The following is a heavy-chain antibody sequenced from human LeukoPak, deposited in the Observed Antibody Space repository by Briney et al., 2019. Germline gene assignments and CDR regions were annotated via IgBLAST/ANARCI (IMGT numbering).Heavy chain of an antibody. D-gene: IGHD2-2*01. CDR3: ARVGVGDCSSTSCPDYYYMDA. CDR2: TYHSGST. J-gene: IGHJ6*03. Sequence: KSSETLSLTCTVSGYTISSGYYWGWTRQPPGKGLEWIGSTYHSGSTYYNPSLKSRVTISVDTSKDQFSLKLSSVTAADTAVYYCARVGVGDCSSTSCPDYYYMDAWGKGTTVTVSS. V-gene: IGHV4-38-2*02. CDR1: GYTISSGYY.